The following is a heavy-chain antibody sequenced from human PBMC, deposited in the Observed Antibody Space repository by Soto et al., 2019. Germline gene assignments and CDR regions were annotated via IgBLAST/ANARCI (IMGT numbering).Heavy chain of an antibody. J-gene: IGHJ4*02. D-gene: IGHD4-17*01. V-gene: IGHV1-58*01. CDR2: IVVGSGNT. CDR3: AAEKGVGQSTVPPHGRDY. CDR1: GFTFSSSA. Sequence: SVKVSCKASGFTFSSSAVQWVRQTRGQCLEWIGWIVVGSGNTNYAQKFQERVTITRDMSTSTAYVDLRGLTSEDTAVYYCAAEKGVGQSTVPPHGRDYWGQGSQVTVSS.